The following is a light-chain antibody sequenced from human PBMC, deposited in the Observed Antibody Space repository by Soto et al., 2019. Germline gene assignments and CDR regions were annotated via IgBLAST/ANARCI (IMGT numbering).Light chain of an antibody. CDR1: QSVNSN. Sequence: EIVLTQSPGTLSLSPGERATLSCRASQSVNSNLAWYQQKPGQAPRLLLYGASTRATGIPARFSGSASGTEFTLTISILQSEDSAVYYCQQYNDWPLTFGGGTKVDIK. V-gene: IGKV3-15*01. CDR3: QQYNDWPLT. CDR2: GAS. J-gene: IGKJ4*01.